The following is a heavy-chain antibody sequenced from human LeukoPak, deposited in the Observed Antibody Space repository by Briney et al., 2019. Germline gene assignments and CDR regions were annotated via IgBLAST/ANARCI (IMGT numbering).Heavy chain of an antibody. CDR1: GFTFSRYG. Sequence: GGSLRLSCAASGFTFSRYGMNWIRQAPVKGLEWVSSISSSSSYIYYADSVKGRFTISRDNAKNSLYLQMNSLRAEDTAVYYCARDRYFDYWGQGTLVTVSS. CDR3: ARDRYFDY. CDR2: ISSSSSYI. J-gene: IGHJ4*02. V-gene: IGHV3-21*01.